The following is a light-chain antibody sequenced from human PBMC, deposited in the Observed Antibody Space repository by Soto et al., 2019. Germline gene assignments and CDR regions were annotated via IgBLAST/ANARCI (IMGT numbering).Light chain of an antibody. CDR3: QQHSHWPPWT. CDR2: GAS. CDR1: QSVSSD. V-gene: IGKV3-15*01. J-gene: IGKJ1*01. Sequence: EIVMTQSPATLSVSPGEGATLSCRASQSVSSDLAWYQQKPGQAPRLLIYGASTRATGIPARFSGSGSGADFTLTISNLEPEDFAVYYCQQHSHWPPWTFDQGTKVDIK.